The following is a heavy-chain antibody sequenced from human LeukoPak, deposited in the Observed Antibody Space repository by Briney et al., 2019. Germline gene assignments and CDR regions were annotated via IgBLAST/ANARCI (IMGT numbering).Heavy chain of an antibody. J-gene: IGHJ6*03. CDR1: GFTFDDYA. CDR3: AKGAWIELYYYMDV. CDR2: ISWNSGSI. Sequence: SLRLSCAASGFTFDDYAMHWVRQAPGKGLEGGSGISWNSGSIGYADSVKGRFTISRDNAKKSLYLQMNSLRPEDMALYYCAKGAWIELYYYMDVWGKGTTVTVSS. V-gene: IGHV3-9*03. D-gene: IGHD5-18*01.